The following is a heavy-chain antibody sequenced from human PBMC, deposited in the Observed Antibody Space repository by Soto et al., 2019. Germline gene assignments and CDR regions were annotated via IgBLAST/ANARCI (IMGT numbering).Heavy chain of an antibody. Sequence: GGSLRLSCAASGFTFSSYGMHWVRQAPGKGLEWVAVICYDGSNKYYADSVKGRFTISRDNSKNTLYLQMNSLRAEDTAVYYCARGDLTSPLGYCTNWGQGTLVTVSS. CDR2: ICYDGSNK. CDR3: ARGDLTSPLGYCTN. CDR1: GFTFSSYG. J-gene: IGHJ4*02. D-gene: IGHD2-8*01. V-gene: IGHV3-33*01.